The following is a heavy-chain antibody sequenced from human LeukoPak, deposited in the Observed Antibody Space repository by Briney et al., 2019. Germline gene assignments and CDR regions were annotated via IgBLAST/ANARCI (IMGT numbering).Heavy chain of an antibody. CDR3: ARDRSSEGFDY. J-gene: IGHJ4*02. Sequence: PGRSLRLSCAASGFTFSSYAMHWVRQAPGKGLEWVAVIWYDGSNKYYADSVKGRFTISRDNSKNTLYLQMNSLRAEDTAVYYCARDRSSEGFDYWGQGTLVTVSS. V-gene: IGHV3-33*08. D-gene: IGHD6-6*01. CDR2: IWYDGSNK. CDR1: GFTFSSYA.